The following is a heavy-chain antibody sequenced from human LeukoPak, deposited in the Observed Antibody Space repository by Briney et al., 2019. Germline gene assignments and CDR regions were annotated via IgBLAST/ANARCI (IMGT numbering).Heavy chain of an antibody. CDR1: GFTFSSYS. CDR3: AREAPPIAAAGHSSYYYYYMDV. V-gene: IGHV3-21*01. J-gene: IGHJ6*03. CDR2: ISSSSYI. Sequence: GGSLRLSCAASGFTFSSYSMNWVRQAPGKGLEWVSSISSSSYIYYADSVKGRFTISRDNAKNSLYLQMNSLRAEDTAVYYCAREAPPIAAAGHSSYYYYYMDVWGKGTTVTVSS. D-gene: IGHD6-13*01.